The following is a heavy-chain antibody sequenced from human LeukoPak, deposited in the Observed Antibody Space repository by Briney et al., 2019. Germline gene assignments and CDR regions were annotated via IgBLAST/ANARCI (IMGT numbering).Heavy chain of an antibody. CDR3: ARMGIADDY. J-gene: IGHJ4*02. D-gene: IGHD6-13*01. V-gene: IGHV4-61*02. CDR1: GGSISSGSYY. CDR2: IYTSGST. Sequence: SQTLSLTCTVSGGSISSGSYYWRWIRQPAGKGLEWIGSIYTSGSTNYNPSLKSRVTISVDTSKNQFSLKLSSVTAADTAVYYCARMGIADDYWGQGTLGTVSS.